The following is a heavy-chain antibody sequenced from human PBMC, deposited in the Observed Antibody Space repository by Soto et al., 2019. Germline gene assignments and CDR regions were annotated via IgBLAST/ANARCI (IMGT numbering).Heavy chain of an antibody. CDR2: INPNSGGT. V-gene: IGHV1-2*04. CDR1: GYTFTGYY. J-gene: IGHJ4*02. D-gene: IGHD6-19*01. Sequence: ASVKVSCKASGYTFTGYYMHWVRQAPGQGLEWMGWINPNSGGTNYAQKFQGWVTMTRDTSISTAYMELSRLRAEDTAVYYCASNVAGTSPDKYWGQGTLVTVSS. CDR3: ASNVAGTSPDKY.